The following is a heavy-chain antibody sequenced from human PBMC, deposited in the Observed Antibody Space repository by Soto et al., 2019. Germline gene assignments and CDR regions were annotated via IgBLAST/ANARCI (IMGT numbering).Heavy chain of an antibody. CDR3: ARDGATMGSYYLDY. CDR2: INPSGGTT. V-gene: IGHV1-46*01. D-gene: IGHD5-12*01. J-gene: IGHJ4*02. CDR1: GYSFTNYY. Sequence: QMQLVQSGAEVKKPGASVKVSCKASGYSFTNYYMHWVRQAPGQGLEWMGIINPSGGTTRYARKFQGRIIMTSDTSTSTVYMEVSSLSSEDTAVYYCARDGATMGSYYLDYWGQGTLVTVSS.